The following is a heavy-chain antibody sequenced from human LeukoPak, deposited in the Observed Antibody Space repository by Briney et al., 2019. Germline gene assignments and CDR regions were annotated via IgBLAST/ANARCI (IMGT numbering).Heavy chain of an antibody. D-gene: IGHD2-2*01. J-gene: IGHJ4*02. CDR1: GFTFSNAW. CDR3: VRAGLSSRTTLDY. V-gene: IGHV3-11*01. Sequence: PGGSLRLSCAASGFTFSNAWMSWVRQAPGKGLEWVSYITSSGSNMWSADSVKGRFTISRDNAKNSLYLQMNSLRAEDTAVYYCVRAGLSSRTTLDYWGQGTLVTVSS. CDR2: ITSSGSNM.